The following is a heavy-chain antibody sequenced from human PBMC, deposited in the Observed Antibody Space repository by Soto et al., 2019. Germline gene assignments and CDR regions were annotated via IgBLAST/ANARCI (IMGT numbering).Heavy chain of an antibody. CDR3: AKDQGPDYGEPDAPFEYYYYYYGMDV. J-gene: IGHJ6*02. CDR1: GFTFSSYG. V-gene: IGHV3-30*18. Sequence: PGGSLRLSCAASGFTFSSYGMHWVRQAPGKGLEWVAVISYDGSNKYYADSVKGRFTISRDNSKNTLYLQMNSLRAEDTAVYYCAKDQGPDYGEPDAPFEYYYYYYGMDVWGQGTTVTVS. CDR2: ISYDGSNK. D-gene: IGHD4-17*01.